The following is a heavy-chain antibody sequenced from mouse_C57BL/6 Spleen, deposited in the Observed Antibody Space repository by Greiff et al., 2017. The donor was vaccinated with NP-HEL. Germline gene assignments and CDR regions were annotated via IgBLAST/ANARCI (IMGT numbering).Heavy chain of an antibody. CDR2: IDPSDSET. CDR3: ARSRPPYGYYYFDY. D-gene: IGHD2-2*01. Sequence: QVQLKQPGAELVRPGSSVKLSCKASGYTFTSYWMHWVKQRPIQGLEWIGNIDPSDSETHYNQKFKDKATLTVDKSSSTAYMQLSSLTSEDSAVYYCARSRPPYGYYYFDYWGQGTTLTVSS. CDR1: GYTFTSYW. J-gene: IGHJ2*01. V-gene: IGHV1-52*01.